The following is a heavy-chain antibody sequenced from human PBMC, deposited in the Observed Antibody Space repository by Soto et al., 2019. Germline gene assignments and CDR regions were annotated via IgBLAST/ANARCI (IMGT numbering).Heavy chain of an antibody. J-gene: IGHJ4*02. D-gene: IGHD2-15*01. CDR2: IYYSGNT. Sequence: QVQLQESGPGLVKPSQTLSLTCTVSGGSISSGDYYWSWIRQPPGKGLEWIAYIYYSGNTFYNPSLKSRVAISVDTSKNQFSLRLSSLTAADTAVYYCARVRSCSGASCYPGYFDYWGQGTLVTVSS. CDR3: ARVRSCSGASCYPGYFDY. CDR1: GGSISSGDYY. V-gene: IGHV4-30-4*01.